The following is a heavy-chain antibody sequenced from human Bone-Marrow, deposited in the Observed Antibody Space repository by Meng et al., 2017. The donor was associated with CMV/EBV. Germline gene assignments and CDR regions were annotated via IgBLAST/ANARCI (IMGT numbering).Heavy chain of an antibody. CDR2: IRSKANSYAT. Sequence: GGSLRLSCAASEFTFSTYAMHWVRQASGKGLEWVGRIRSKANSYATAYAASVKGRFTISRDDSKNTAYLQMNSLKTEDTAVYYCTRLDPGYCSSTSCSNYGMDVWGQGTTVTVSS. V-gene: IGHV3-73*01. CDR3: TRLDPGYCSSTSCSNYGMDV. CDR1: EFTFSTYA. J-gene: IGHJ6*02. D-gene: IGHD2-2*01.